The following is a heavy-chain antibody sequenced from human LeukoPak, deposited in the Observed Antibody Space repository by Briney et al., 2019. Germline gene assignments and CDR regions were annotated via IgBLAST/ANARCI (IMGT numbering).Heavy chain of an antibody. D-gene: IGHD2-2*01. V-gene: IGHV4-4*02. CDR3: ARDWDSVVLPAAIGHY. Sequence: SETLSLTCAVSGGSISSSNWWSWVRQPPGKGLGWIGEIYHSGSTNYNPSLKSRVTISVDKSKNQFSLKLSSVTAADTAVYYCARDWDSVVLPAAIGHYWGQGTLVTVSS. CDR2: IYHSGST. CDR1: GGSISSSNW. J-gene: IGHJ4*02.